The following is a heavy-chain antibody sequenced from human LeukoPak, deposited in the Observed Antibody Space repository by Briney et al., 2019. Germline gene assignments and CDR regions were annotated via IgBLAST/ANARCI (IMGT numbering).Heavy chain of an antibody. CDR3: ARGRPHGNDY. V-gene: IGHV3-74*01. Sequence: PGGSLRLSGVASGFTFSSYWMNWVRQAPGKGLVWVSRIASDGSSTTYADSVKGRFSISRDNAKNTLYLQMNSLRVEDTAVYYCARGRPHGNDYWGQGTLVTVSS. CDR2: IASDGSST. D-gene: IGHD4-23*01. J-gene: IGHJ4*02. CDR1: GFTFSSYW.